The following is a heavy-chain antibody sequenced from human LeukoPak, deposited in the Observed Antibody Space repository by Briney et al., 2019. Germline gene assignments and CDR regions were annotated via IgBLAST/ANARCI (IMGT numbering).Heavy chain of an antibody. J-gene: IGHJ6*02. Sequence: GESLKISCKGSGYSFTSYWIGWVRQMPGKGLEWMGIIYPGDSDTRYSPSFQGQVTISADKSISTAYLQWSSLKASDTAMYYCARATVTPDYYGMTSGAKGPRSPSP. V-gene: IGHV5-51*01. CDR2: IYPGDSDT. CDR1: GYSFTSYW. CDR3: ARATVTPDYYGMTS. D-gene: IGHD4-17*01.